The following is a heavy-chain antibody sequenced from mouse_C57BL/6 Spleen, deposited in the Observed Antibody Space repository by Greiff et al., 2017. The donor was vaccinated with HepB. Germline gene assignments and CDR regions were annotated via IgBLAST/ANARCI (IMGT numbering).Heavy chain of an antibody. CDR1: GYTFTEYT. CDR2: FYPGSGSI. J-gene: IGHJ2*01. CDR3: ARHEEGGMVTSFLFDY. Sequence: VKLQQSGAELVKPGASVKLSCKASGYTFTEYTIHWVKQRSGQGLEWIGWFYPGSGSIKYNEKFKDKATLTADKSSSTVYMELSRLTSEDSAVYFCARHEEGGMVTSFLFDYWGQGTTLTVSS. V-gene: IGHV1-62-2*01. D-gene: IGHD2-2*01.